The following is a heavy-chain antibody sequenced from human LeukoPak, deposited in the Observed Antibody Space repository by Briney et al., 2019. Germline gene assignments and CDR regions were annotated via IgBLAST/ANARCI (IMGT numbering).Heavy chain of an antibody. CDR1: GGSLSSYY. CDR2: IYYSGNA. D-gene: IGHD1-26*01. Sequence: PSETLSLTCTVSGGSLSSYYWSWIRQPPGKGLEWIGYIYYSGNADSNPSLKSRVTMSVDTSRNQFSLKLSSVTAADTAVYYCARQGSGSYYEVDYWGQGTLVTVSS. V-gene: IGHV4-59*08. J-gene: IGHJ4*02. CDR3: ARQGSGSYYEVDY.